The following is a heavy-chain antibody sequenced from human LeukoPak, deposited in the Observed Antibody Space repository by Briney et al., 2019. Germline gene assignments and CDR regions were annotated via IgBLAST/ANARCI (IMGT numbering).Heavy chain of an antibody. Sequence: WGSLRLSCAASGFTFSSYGMHWVRQAPGKGLEWVAVIWYDGSNKYYADSVKGRFTISRDNSKNTLYLQMNSLRAEDTAVYYCAADSSGYSYYFDYWGQGTLVTVS. CDR2: IWYDGSNK. V-gene: IGHV3-33*01. CDR1: GFTFSSYG. CDR3: AADSSGYSYYFDY. J-gene: IGHJ4*02. D-gene: IGHD3-22*01.